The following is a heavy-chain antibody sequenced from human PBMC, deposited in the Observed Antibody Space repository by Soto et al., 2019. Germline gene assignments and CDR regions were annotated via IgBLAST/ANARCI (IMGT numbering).Heavy chain of an antibody. J-gene: IGHJ6*02. Sequence: PSETLSLTCTVSGGSISSYYWSWIRQPPGKGLEWIGYIYYSGSTNYNPSLKSRVTISVDTSKNQFSLKLSSVTAADTAVYYCARDFGGGGGGWYSDYYYYGMDVWGQGTTVT. CDR3: ARDFGGGGGGWYSDYYYYGMDV. CDR2: IYYSGST. V-gene: IGHV4-59*01. D-gene: IGHD6-19*01. CDR1: GGSISSYY.